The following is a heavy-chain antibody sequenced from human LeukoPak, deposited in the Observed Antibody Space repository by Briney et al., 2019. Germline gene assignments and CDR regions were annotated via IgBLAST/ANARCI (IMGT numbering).Heavy chain of an antibody. Sequence: PGGSLRLSCAASGFTFSNYWMSWVRQAPGKGLEWVANIKQDGSEKNYVDSVKGRFTISRDNAKNSLYLQMDSLRAEDTAVYYCASEAEIGYGYFYWGQGTLVTVSS. CDR1: GFTFSNYW. D-gene: IGHD5-18*01. CDR2: IKQDGSEK. J-gene: IGHJ4*02. CDR3: ASEAEIGYGYFY. V-gene: IGHV3-7*01.